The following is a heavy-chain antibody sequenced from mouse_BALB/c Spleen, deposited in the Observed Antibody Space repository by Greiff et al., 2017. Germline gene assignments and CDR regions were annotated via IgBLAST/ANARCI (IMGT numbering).Heavy chain of an antibody. CDR3: ARGYYYGSSYRHYAMDY. D-gene: IGHD1-1*01. J-gene: IGHJ4*01. Sequence: EVQLHQSGPELVKPGASVKISCKASGYSFTGYFMNWVMQSHGKSLEWIGRINPYNGDTFYNQKFKGKATLTVDKSSSTAHMELRSLASEDSAVYYCARGYYYGSSYRHYAMDYWGQGTSVTVSS. CDR1: GYSFTGYF. V-gene: IGHV1-20*02. CDR2: INPYNGDT.